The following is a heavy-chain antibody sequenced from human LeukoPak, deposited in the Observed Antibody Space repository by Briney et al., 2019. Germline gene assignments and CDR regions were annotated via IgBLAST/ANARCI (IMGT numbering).Heavy chain of an antibody. Sequence: GASVKVSCTASGYTLTSYGISWVRQAPGQGLEWMGCITAYNGNTNYAQKLQGRVTMTTDTSTSTAYMELRSLRSDDTAVYYCARGDRGGWYYDSSGYFNYFDYWGQGTLVTVSS. CDR2: ITAYNGNT. D-gene: IGHD3-22*01. V-gene: IGHV1-18*01. J-gene: IGHJ4*02. CDR1: GYTLTSYG. CDR3: ARGDRGGWYYDSSGYFNYFDY.